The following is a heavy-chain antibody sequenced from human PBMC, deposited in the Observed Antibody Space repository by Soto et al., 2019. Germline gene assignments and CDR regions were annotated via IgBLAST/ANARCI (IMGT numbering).Heavy chain of an antibody. V-gene: IGHV3-23*01. CDR1: GFTFSTYA. CDR3: ADGGEWSFNFEY. J-gene: IGHJ4*02. Sequence: GGSLRLSCAASGFTFSTYAMSWVRQAPGKGLEWVSGIGTSGRNAYYPDSVKGRFIISRDNSKNTLYLQMNNLRVEDTAIYYCADGGEWSFNFEYWGLGTLVTVSS. CDR2: IGTSGRNA. D-gene: IGHD3-16*02.